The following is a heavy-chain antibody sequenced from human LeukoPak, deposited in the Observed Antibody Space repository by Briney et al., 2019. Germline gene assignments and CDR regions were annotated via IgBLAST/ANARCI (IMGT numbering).Heavy chain of an antibody. D-gene: IGHD3-3*01. V-gene: IGHV3-53*01. Sequence: GGSLRLSCAASGFTVSSNYMSWVRQAPGKGLESVSVIYSGGSTYYADSVKGRFTISRDNSKNTLYLQMNSLRAEDTAVYYCARDLRYDFWSGYDYYYGMDVWGQGTTVTVSS. CDR2: IYSGGST. CDR3: ARDLRYDFWSGYDYYYGMDV. CDR1: GFTVSSNY. J-gene: IGHJ6*02.